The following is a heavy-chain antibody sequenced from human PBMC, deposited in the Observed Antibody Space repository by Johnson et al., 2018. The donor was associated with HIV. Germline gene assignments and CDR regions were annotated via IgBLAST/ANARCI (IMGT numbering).Heavy chain of an antibody. Sequence: QVQLVESGGGLVQPGGSLRLSCAASGFTFNNYGMHWVRQSPGKGLEWVAFIRFDETIKYYGDSVKGRFTISRDNAKNSLYLQMNSLRAEDTALYYCAKDISDILTGGRDAFDIWGQGTMVTVSS. CDR2: IRFDETIK. CDR3: AKDISDILTGGRDAFDI. V-gene: IGHV3-30*02. CDR1: GFTFNNYG. J-gene: IGHJ3*02. D-gene: IGHD3-9*01.